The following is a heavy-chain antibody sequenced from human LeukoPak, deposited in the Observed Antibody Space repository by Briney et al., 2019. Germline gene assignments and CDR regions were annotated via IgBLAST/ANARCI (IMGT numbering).Heavy chain of an antibody. V-gene: IGHV4-39*07. D-gene: IGHD1-7*01. CDR1: GGSISSSSYS. Sequence: SETLSLTCTVSGGSISSSSYSWGWIRQPPGKGLEWIGSIYYSGSTYYNPSLKSRVTISVDTSKNQFSLKLSSVTAADTAVYYCARLSRPAGIEGNYYFDYWGQGTLVTVSS. J-gene: IGHJ4*02. CDR2: IYYSGST. CDR3: ARLSRPAGIEGNYYFDY.